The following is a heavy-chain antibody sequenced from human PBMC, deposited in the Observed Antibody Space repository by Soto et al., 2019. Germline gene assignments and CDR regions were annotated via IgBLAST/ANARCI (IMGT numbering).Heavy chain of an antibody. J-gene: IGHJ4*02. CDR1: GCTCISYA. Sequence: PGRLMRLSCAASGCTCISYAMSCVRQAPGKGLEWVSAISGSGGSTYYADSVKGRFTISRDNSKNTLYLQMNSLRAEDTAVYYCAKDSSRTIFGVVRIGVYFDYWGQGTLVTVSS. CDR3: AKDSSRTIFGVVRIGVYFDY. V-gene: IGHV3-23*01. CDR2: ISGSGGST. D-gene: IGHD3-3*01.